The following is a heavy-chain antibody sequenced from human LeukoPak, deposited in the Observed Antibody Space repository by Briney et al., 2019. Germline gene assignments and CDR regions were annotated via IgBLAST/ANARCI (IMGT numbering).Heavy chain of an antibody. CDR1: GFTFDDYD. Sequence: GGSLRLSCAASGFTFDDYDMSWVRQVPGKGLEWVSAINWNGASTGYADSVKGRFTISRDNAKNSLYLQMNSLRAEDTAVYYCARGIPAAGKNSYFYYYMDVWGKGTTVTVSS. V-gene: IGHV3-20*04. D-gene: IGHD6-13*01. CDR3: ARGIPAAGKNSYFYYYMDV. CDR2: INWNGAST. J-gene: IGHJ6*03.